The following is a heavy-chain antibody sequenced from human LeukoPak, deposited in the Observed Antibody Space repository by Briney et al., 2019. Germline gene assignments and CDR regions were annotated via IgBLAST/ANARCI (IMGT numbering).Heavy chain of an antibody. J-gene: IGHJ5*02. Sequence: ASVKVSCKASGYTFTGYYMHWVRQAPGQELEWMGWINPNSGGTNYAQKFQGWVTMTRDTSISTAYMELSRLRSDDTAVYYCARGLRGYSYGNNWFDPWGQGTLVTVSS. CDR3: ARGLRGYSYGNNWFDP. CDR2: INPNSGGT. V-gene: IGHV1-2*04. D-gene: IGHD5-18*01. CDR1: GYTFTGYY.